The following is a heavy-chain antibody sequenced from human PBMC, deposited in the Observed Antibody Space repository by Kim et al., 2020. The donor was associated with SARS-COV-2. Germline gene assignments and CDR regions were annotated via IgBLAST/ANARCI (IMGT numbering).Heavy chain of an antibody. V-gene: IGHV4-39*01. J-gene: IGHJ6*02. D-gene: IGHD3-10*01. CDR3: ARSKILWFGELTDSYGMDV. Sequence: SRVTISVDTSKNQFSLKLSSVTAADTAVYYCARSKILWFGELTDSYGMDVWGQGTTVTVSS.